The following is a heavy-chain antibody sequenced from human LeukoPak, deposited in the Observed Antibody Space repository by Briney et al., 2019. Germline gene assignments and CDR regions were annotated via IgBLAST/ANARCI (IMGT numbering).Heavy chain of an antibody. J-gene: IGHJ4*02. D-gene: IGHD5-18*01. Sequence: GGSLRLSCAASGFTVNSNYMSWVRQAAGKGLEWVSVIYSGGSTYYADSVKGRFTISRDNFKNMMYLQMNSLRAEDTAVYYCARDLSGVTGYTYGRGIDYWGQGTLVTVSS. CDR1: GFTVNSNY. V-gene: IGHV3-53*01. CDR3: ARDLSGVTGYTYGRGIDY. CDR2: IYSGGST.